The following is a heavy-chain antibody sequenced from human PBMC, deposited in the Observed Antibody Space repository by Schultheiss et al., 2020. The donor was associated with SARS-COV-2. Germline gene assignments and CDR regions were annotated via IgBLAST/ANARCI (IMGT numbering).Heavy chain of an antibody. CDR3: ARVGRAIYDFWSGFDYYYYYMDV. J-gene: IGHJ6*03. D-gene: IGHD3-3*01. CDR2: ISSSGSTI. V-gene: IGHV3-11*04. Sequence: GGSLRLSCAASGFTFSDYYMSWIRQAPGKGLEWVSYISSSGSTIYYADSVKGRFTISRDNSKNTLYLQMNSLRAEDTAVYYCARVGRAIYDFWSGFDYYYYYMDVWGKGTTVTVSS. CDR1: GFTFSDYY.